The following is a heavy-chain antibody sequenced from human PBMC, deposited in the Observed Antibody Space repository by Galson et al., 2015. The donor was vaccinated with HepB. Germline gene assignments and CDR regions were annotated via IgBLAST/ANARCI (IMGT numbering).Heavy chain of an antibody. CDR2: INPSGGNT. Sequence: SVKVSCKASGYTFTTYYMHWVRQAPGQGLEWMGLINPSGGNTRYSQKFQGRIIVTRDTSTSTVFMELNSLRSDDAAVYFCASDGLAAADTIPFDSWGQGTLVTVSS. V-gene: IGHV1-46*01. D-gene: IGHD6-25*01. CDR1: GYTFTTYY. CDR3: ASDGLAAADTIPFDS. J-gene: IGHJ4*02.